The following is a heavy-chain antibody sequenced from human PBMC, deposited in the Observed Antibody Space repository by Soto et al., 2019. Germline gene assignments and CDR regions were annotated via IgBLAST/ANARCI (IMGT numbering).Heavy chain of an antibody. V-gene: IGHV3-74*01. CDR2: ISTDGSVT. Sequence: EVQLVESGGGLVQPGGSLRLSCAASGLTFSSYWMHWVRQAPGKGLVWVSRISTDGSVTTYADSVKGRFTISRDNAKNTLYLHMNSLRTEDTAVYYCASAPYSSGWWGFDYGGQGTLVTVSS. J-gene: IGHJ4*02. CDR1: GLTFSSYW. CDR3: ASAPYSSGWWGFDY. D-gene: IGHD6-19*01.